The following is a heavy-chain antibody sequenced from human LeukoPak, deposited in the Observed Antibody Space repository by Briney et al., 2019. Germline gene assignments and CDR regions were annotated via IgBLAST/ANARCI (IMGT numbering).Heavy chain of an antibody. CDR2: IWFDGDNK. J-gene: IGHJ4*02. D-gene: IGHD7-27*01. V-gene: IGHV3-33*01. CDR3: ARDITGDPPPYYFDY. CDR1: GFTFSSYG. Sequence: PGGSLRLSCAASGFTFSSYGMHWVRQAPGKGLEWVAVIWFDGDNKYYADSVKGRFTISRDNSKSMLYLQMNSLRAEDTAVYYCARDITGDPPPYYFDYWGQGSLLTVFS.